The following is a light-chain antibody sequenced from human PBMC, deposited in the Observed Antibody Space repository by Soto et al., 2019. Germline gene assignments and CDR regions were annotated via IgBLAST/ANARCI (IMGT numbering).Light chain of an antibody. CDR1: SSDVGGYNY. CDR3: CSYAGSYSFV. CDR2: DVS. V-gene: IGLV2-11*01. J-gene: IGLJ1*01. Sequence: QSALTQPRSVSGSPGQSVTISCTGTSSDVGGYNYVSWYQQHPGKAPKLMIYDVSKRPSGVPDRFSGSKSDNTASLIISGLQAEDEADYYCCSYAGSYSFVFGTGTKLTV.